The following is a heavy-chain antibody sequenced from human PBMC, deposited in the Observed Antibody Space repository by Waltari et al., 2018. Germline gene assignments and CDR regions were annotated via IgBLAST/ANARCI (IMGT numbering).Heavy chain of an antibody. CDR1: GFPAGCSY. V-gene: IGHV3-53*02. D-gene: IGHD1-26*01. CDR2: IYRDCRT. J-gene: IGHJ3*02. Sequence: EVQLVETGGGLIQPGGSLGLSCADSGFPAGCSYMTWVRQAPGKGLEWVSVIYRDCRTFYADPVKGLFTISRDDSKNTLCLQMSNLRAEDTALYYCARDHGVSYLDGALDIWGQGTMVTVSS. CDR3: ARDHGVSYLDGALDI.